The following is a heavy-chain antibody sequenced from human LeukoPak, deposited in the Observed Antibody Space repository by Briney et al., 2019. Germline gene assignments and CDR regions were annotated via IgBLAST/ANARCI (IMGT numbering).Heavy chain of an antibody. D-gene: IGHD6-6*01. CDR3: ARDFGPSSGYNWFDP. CDR2: ISYDGSNK. Sequence: GGSLRLSCAASGFTFSSYAMHWVRQAPGKGLEWVAVISYDGSNKYYADSVKGRFTISRDNSKNTLYLQMNSLRAEDSAVYYCARDFGPSSGYNWFDPWGQGTLVTVSS. CDR1: GFTFSSYA. J-gene: IGHJ5*02. V-gene: IGHV3-30*01.